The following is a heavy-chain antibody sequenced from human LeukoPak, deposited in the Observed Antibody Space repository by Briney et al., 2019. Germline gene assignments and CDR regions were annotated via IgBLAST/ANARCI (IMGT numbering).Heavy chain of an antibody. Sequence: PGGSLRLSCAASGFTFSSYAMNWVRQAPGKGLEWVSAISGGGGTTYYADSVKGRFTISRDNSKNTLFLQMNSLRAEDTAIYYCAKVRGMTTVILRHFDYWGQGTLVTVSS. CDR3: AKVRGMTTVILRHFDY. CDR2: ISGGGGTT. CDR1: GFTFSSYA. J-gene: IGHJ4*02. D-gene: IGHD4-17*01. V-gene: IGHV3-23*01.